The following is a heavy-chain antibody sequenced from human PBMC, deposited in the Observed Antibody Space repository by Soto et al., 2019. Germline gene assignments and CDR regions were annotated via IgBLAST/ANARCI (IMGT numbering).Heavy chain of an antibody. CDR3: ARKKPKFCSGGSCYSPPEYFKH. CDR2: TNPSGGST. D-gene: IGHD2-15*01. J-gene: IGHJ1*01. Sequence: ASVKVSCKASGYTFTSYYMHWVRQAPGQGLEWMGITNPSGGSTSYAQKFQGRVTMTRDTSTSTVYMELSSLRSEDTAVYYCARKKPKFCSGGSCYSPPEYFKHWAQGTLVTVSS. CDR1: GYTFTSYY. V-gene: IGHV1-46*01.